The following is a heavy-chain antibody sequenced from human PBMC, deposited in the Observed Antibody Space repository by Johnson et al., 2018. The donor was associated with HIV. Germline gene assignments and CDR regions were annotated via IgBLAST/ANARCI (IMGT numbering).Heavy chain of an antibody. D-gene: IGHD7-27*01. CDR3: ARSRGNWGGWAFDI. Sequence: MQLVESGGGLVQPGGSLRLSCAASGFTVSSNYMSWVRQAPGKGLAWVSVIYSGGSTYYADSVKGRFTISRDNAKNSLYLQMNSLRAEDTAVYYCARSRGNWGGWAFDIWGQGTMVTVSS. CDR2: IYSGGST. V-gene: IGHV3-53*01. J-gene: IGHJ3*02. CDR1: GFTVSSNY.